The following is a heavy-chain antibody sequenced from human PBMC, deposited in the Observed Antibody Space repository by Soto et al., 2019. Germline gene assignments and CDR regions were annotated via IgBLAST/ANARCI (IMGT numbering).Heavy chain of an antibody. Sequence: GASVKVSCKASGGTFSTYTINWVRQAPGQGLEWMGRIIPILGIANYALKFQGRVTITADNSTSTAYMELSSLRSEDTAVYYCARVMVRGVIVPFGMDVWGQGTTVTVSS. CDR3: ARVMVRGVIVPFGMDV. V-gene: IGHV1-69*02. CDR2: IIPILGIA. J-gene: IGHJ6*02. CDR1: GGTFSTYT. D-gene: IGHD3-10*01.